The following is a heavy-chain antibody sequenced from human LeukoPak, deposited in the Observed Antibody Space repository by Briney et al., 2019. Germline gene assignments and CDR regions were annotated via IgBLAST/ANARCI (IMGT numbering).Heavy chain of an antibody. Sequence: IPSETLSLTCTVSGGSISSYYWSWIRQPPGKGLEWIGYIYYSGSTNYNPSLKSRVTISVDTSKNQFSLKLSSVTAADTAVYYCARVDPDSSSTLEVFDYWGQGTLVTVSS. CDR2: IYYSGST. CDR3: ARVDPDSSSTLEVFDY. CDR1: GGSISSYY. V-gene: IGHV4-59*01. J-gene: IGHJ4*02. D-gene: IGHD6-6*01.